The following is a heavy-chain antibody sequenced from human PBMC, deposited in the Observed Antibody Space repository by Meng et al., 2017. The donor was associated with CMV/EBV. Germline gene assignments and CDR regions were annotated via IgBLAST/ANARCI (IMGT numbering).Heavy chain of an antibody. CDR1: GFTVSSSY. CDR3: ARDLRKLRYLDY. V-gene: IGHV3-30*03. J-gene: IGHJ4*02. CDR2: MSYDGNNK. D-gene: IGHD3-9*01. Sequence: GESLKISCAASGFTVSSSYMNWVCQTPGKGLEWVAVMSYDGNNKYYADSVKGRFTISRDNSKNMLYLQMNSLRAEDTAMYYCARDLRKLRYLDYWGQGTLVTVSS.